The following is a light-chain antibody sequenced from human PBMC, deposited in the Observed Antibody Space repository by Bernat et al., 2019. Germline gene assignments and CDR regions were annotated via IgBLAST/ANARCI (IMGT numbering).Light chain of an antibody. Sequence: QSALTQPPSASGSPGQSVTISCTGTSSDVGGYNYVSWYQQHPDKAPKLIISEVSKRPSGVPDRFSGSKSGNTASLTVSGLQAEDEADYYCSSYAGSNNYVFETGTKVTVL. J-gene: IGLJ1*01. CDR2: EVS. CDR3: SSYAGSNNYV. V-gene: IGLV2-8*01. CDR1: SSDVGGYNY.